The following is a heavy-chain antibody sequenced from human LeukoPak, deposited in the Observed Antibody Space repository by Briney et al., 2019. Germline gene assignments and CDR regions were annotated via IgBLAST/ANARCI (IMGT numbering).Heavy chain of an antibody. CDR2: IIPIFGTA. CDR1: GGTFSSYA. V-gene: IGHV1-69*13. J-gene: IGHJ4*02. CDR3: ASPAYSSGWYGVDY. D-gene: IGHD6-19*01. Sequence: LVKVSCKASGGTFSSYAISWVRQAPGQGLEWMGGIIPIFGTANYAQKFQGRVTITADGSTSTAYMELSSLRSEDTAVYYCASPAYSSGWYGVDYWGQGTLVTVSS.